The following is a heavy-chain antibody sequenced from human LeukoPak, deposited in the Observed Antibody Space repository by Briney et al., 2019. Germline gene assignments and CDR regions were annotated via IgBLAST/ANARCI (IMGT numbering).Heavy chain of an antibody. Sequence: PGGSLRLSCAASGFTFSSYSMNWVRQAPGKGLEWVSSISSSSSYIYYADSVKGRFTISRDNAKNSLYLQMNSLRAEDTAVYYCVRSYAAAGTAYFDYWGQGTLVTVSS. D-gene: IGHD6-13*01. CDR2: ISSSSSYI. CDR1: GFTFSSYS. CDR3: VRSYAAAGTAYFDY. J-gene: IGHJ4*02. V-gene: IGHV3-21*01.